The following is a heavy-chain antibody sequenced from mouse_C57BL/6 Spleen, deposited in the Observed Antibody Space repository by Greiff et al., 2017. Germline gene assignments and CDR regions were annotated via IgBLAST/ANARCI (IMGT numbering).Heavy chain of an antibody. Sequence: EVQRVESGGGLVKPGGSLKLSCAASGFTFSSYAMSWVRQTPEKRLEWVATISDGGSYTYYPDNVKGRFTISRDNAKNNLYLQMSHLKSEDTAMYYCAREDYDAMDYWGQGTSVTVSS. CDR1: GFTFSSYA. CDR3: AREDYDAMDY. J-gene: IGHJ4*01. V-gene: IGHV5-4*01. CDR2: ISDGGSYT.